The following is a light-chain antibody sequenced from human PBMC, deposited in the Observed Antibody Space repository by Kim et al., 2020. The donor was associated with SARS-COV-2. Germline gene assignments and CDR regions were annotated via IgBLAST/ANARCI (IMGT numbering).Light chain of an antibody. V-gene: IGKV1-5*03. CDR1: QSISSW. CDR2: KAS. Sequence: SASVGDRVTITCRASQSISSWLAWYQQKPGTAPHLLIYKASTLQSGVPPRFSGSGSGTEFTLTINSLQPDDFATYFCQQFKTYPYTFGRGTKLEI. J-gene: IGKJ2*01. CDR3: QQFKTYPYT.